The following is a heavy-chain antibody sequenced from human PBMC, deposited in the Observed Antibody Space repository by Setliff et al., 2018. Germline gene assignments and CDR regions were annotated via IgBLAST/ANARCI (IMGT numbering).Heavy chain of an antibody. D-gene: IGHD3-16*01. CDR3: ARTGTTYYYSCMDV. J-gene: IGHJ6*03. CDR1: GAAISTYH. Sequence: SETLSLTCAVSGAAISTYHWSWLRQPPGKGLGWIGYVSYGGSTKYNPSLESRVTISLDTPKNQFSLRLTSVTAADTAVYYCARTGTTYYYSCMDVWGEGTTVTVSS. V-gene: IGHV4-59*08. CDR2: VSYGGST.